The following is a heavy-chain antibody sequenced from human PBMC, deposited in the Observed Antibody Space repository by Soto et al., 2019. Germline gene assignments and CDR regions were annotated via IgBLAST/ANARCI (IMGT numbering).Heavy chain of an antibody. Sequence: ASVKVSCKASGYTFISFGVTWVRQAPGQGLEWMGWISASNGNTNYAQKFQGRVTMTTDTSTSTAYMELRSRRSDDTAVYYCGIYWSCGSSCDAFDIWGQGTTVPVSS. CDR1: GYTFISFG. D-gene: IGHD6-6*01. V-gene: IGHV1-18*01. CDR2: ISASNGNT. CDR3: GIYWSCGSSCDAFDI. J-gene: IGHJ3*02.